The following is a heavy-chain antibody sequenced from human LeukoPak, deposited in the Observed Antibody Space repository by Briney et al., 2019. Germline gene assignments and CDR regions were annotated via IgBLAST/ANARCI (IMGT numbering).Heavy chain of an antibody. D-gene: IGHD6-19*01. CDR3: ARGLAVAGTHVFDY. V-gene: IGHV4-59*01. CDR2: IYYTGST. Sequence: SETLSLTRNVSGGSISSYYWSWIRQPPGKGLEWIGYIYYTGSTNYNPSLKSRVTMSVDTSKNQFSLKVGSVTAADTAVYYCARGLAVAGTHVFDYWGQGTLVTVSS. CDR1: GGSISSYY. J-gene: IGHJ4*02.